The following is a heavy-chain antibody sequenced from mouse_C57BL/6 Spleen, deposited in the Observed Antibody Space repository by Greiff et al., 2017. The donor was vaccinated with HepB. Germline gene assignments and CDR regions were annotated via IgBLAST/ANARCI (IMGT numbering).Heavy chain of an antibody. CDR2: IWTGGGT. V-gene: IGHV2-9-1*01. CDR3: ARRGTTVVAPYWYFDV. Sequence: VKLMESGPGLVAPSQSLSITCTVSGFSLTSYAISWVRQPPGKGLEWLGVIWTGGGTNYNSALKSRLSISKDNSKSQVFLKMNSLQTDDTARYYCARRGTTVVAPYWYFDVWGTGTTVTVSS. D-gene: IGHD1-1*01. CDR1: GFSLTSYA. J-gene: IGHJ1*03.